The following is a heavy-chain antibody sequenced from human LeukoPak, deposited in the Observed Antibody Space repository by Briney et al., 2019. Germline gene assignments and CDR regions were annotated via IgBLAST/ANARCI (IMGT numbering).Heavy chain of an antibody. J-gene: IGHJ5*02. D-gene: IGHD3-10*01. CDR2: MWYDGSNK. CDR3: ARSLEKDYHGSGYFMNNWFDP. Sequence: GRSLRLSCAASGFTFSSYGMHCVRQAPGKGLEWVAVMWYDGSNKYYADSVKGRFTISRDNSKNTLYLQMNSLRAEDTAVYYCARSLEKDYHGSGYFMNNWFDPWGQGTLVTVSS. V-gene: IGHV3-33*01. CDR1: GFTFSSYG.